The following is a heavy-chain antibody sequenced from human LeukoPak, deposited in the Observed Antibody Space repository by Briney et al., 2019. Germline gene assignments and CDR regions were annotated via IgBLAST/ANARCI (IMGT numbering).Heavy chain of an antibody. Sequence: GGSLRLSCAASGFTFSNYWMYWVRQAPGKGLVWVSRINSDGSITNYAASVKGRFTISRDDATNTVYLQMNSLGAEDTAVYYCTRRSVVQVFDIWGQGTMVTVSP. J-gene: IGHJ3*02. CDR1: GFTFSNYW. CDR2: INSDGSIT. V-gene: IGHV3-74*01. CDR3: TRRSVVQVFDI. D-gene: IGHD5/OR15-5a*01.